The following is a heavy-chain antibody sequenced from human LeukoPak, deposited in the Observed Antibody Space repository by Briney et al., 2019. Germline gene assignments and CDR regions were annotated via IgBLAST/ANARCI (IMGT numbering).Heavy chain of an antibody. Sequence: SEALSLTCTVSGGSISSSSYYWGWIRQPPGKGLEWIGSIYYSGITYYNPSLKSRVTISVDTSKNQFSLKLSSVTAADTAVYYCARVAAVPYNWFDPWGQGTLVTVSS. CDR2: IYYSGIT. CDR3: ARVAAVPYNWFDP. D-gene: IGHD6-13*01. V-gene: IGHV4-39*07. J-gene: IGHJ5*02. CDR1: GGSISSSSYY.